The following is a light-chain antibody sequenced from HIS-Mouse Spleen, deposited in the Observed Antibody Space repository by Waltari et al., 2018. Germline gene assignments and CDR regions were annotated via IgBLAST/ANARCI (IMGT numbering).Light chain of an antibody. J-gene: IGKJ1*01. V-gene: IGKV3-20*01. CDR2: GAS. Sequence: IVLTQSPGTLSVSPGERATLPCRASQSVSSSYLAWYQQKPGQAPRLLIYGASSRATGIPDRFSGSGSGTDFTLTISRLEPEDFAVYYCQQYGSSPRTFGQGTKVEIK. CDR3: QQYGSSPRT. CDR1: QSVSSSY.